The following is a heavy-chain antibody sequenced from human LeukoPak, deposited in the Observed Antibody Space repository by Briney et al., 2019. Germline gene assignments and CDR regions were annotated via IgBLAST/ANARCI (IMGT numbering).Heavy chain of an antibody. CDR2: ISYDGSNK. V-gene: IGHV3-30*04. CDR3: ARAPTYAGAFDI. CDR1: GFTFSSYA. J-gene: IGHJ3*02. Sequence: GRSLRLSCAASGFTFSSYAMHWVRQAPGKGLEWVAVISYDGSNKYYADSVKGRFTISRDNSKNTLYLQMNSLRAEDTAVYYCARAPTYAGAFDIWGQGTMVTVSS.